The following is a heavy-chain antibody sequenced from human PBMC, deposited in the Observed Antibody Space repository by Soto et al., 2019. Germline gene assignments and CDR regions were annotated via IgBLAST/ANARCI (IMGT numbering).Heavy chain of an antibody. Sequence: QVQVQQWGAGLLKPSETLSLTCGFSGESFSAFYWNWIRQSPEKGLEWIADIHYTGKTNYNPSLKSRVTISMDTSKRQFSLKLTSVTAADTAVYYCVTLEERSPSGPQADFWGQGTLVTVSS. V-gene: IGHV4-34*01. CDR1: GESFSAFY. J-gene: IGHJ4*02. CDR3: VTLEERSPSGPQADF. CDR2: IHYTGKT. D-gene: IGHD3-10*01.